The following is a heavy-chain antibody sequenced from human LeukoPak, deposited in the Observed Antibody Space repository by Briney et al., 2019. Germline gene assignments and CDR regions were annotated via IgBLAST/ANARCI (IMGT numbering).Heavy chain of an antibody. D-gene: IGHD3-10*01. Sequence: GGSLRLSCAASGFTFSSYEMNWVPQAPGEGLEWVSYISSSGSTIYYADSVKGRFTISRYNAKNSLYLQMNSLRAEDTAVYYCAKGSAKKYDDYWGQGTLVTVSS. CDR2: ISSSGSTI. J-gene: IGHJ4*02. V-gene: IGHV3-48*03. CDR3: AKGSAKKYDDY. CDR1: GFTFSSYE.